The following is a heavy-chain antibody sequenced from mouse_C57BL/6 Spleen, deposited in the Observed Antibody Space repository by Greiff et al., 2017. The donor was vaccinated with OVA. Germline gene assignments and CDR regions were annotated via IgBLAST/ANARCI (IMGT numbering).Heavy chain of an antibody. J-gene: IGHJ3*01. CDR1: GYTFTSYW. D-gene: IGHD2-5*01. V-gene: IGHV1-50*01. CDR3: ASSYSNYEVFAD. CDR2: IDPSDGYT. Sequence: QVQLQQPGAELVKPGASVKLSCKASGYTFTSYWMQWVKQRPGQGLEWIGEIDPSDGYTNYNQKFKGKATLTVDTSSSTAYMQQSSLTTEDSAVYDCASSYSNYEVFADWGKGTLVTVSA.